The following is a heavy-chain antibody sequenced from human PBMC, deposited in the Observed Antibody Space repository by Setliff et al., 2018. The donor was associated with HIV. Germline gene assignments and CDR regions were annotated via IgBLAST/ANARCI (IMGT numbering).Heavy chain of an antibody. CDR1: GYTFSRYG. CDR2: ISPYNGNR. J-gene: IGHJ6*02. CDR3: AREGVREPPSNTLYYGMDV. D-gene: IGHD1-1*01. V-gene: IGHV1-18*01. Sequence: GASVKVSCKASGYTFSRYGISWVRQAPGQGLDWMGWISPYNGNRNYAQKLQGRVTMTADTSTRTAYIEVRSLRFDDTAVYYCAREGVREPPSNTLYYGMDVWGQGTTVTVSS.